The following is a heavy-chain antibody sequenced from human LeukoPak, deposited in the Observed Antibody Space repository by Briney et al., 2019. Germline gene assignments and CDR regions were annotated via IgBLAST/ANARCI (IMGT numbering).Heavy chain of an antibody. CDR3: ARGGCAH. CDR2: VFHDGSP. Sequence: SGTLSLTCAVSGGSISSSSWWSWVRQPPGKGLEWSGEVFHDGSPNYNPSFRGRVTILVDKSKNQFSLNLGSLTAADTAMYYCARGGCAHWGQETLVTVSS. J-gene: IGHJ4*02. CDR1: GGSISSSSW. V-gene: IGHV4-4*02.